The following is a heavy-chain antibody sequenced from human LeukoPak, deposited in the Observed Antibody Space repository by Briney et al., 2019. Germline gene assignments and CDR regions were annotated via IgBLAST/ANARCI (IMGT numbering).Heavy chain of an antibody. V-gene: IGHV1-46*01. CDR3: ARDSYTNRGYSYGPPD. CDR2: INPSGGST. Sequence: ASVKVSCKASGYTFTSYYKHWVRQAPGQELEWMGIINPSGGSTSYAQKFQGRVTMTRDTSTSTVYMELSSLRSEDTAVYYCARDSYTNRGYSYGPPDWGQGTLVTVSS. J-gene: IGHJ4*02. CDR1: GYTFTSYY. D-gene: IGHD5-18*01.